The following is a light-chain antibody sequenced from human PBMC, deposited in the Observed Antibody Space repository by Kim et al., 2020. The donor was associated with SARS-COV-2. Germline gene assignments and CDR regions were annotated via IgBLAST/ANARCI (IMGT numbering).Light chain of an antibody. J-gene: IGLJ2*01. V-gene: IGLV1-44*01. CDR3: ASWNDGLSGPV. Sequence: GQRVTISCSGGRSDIGSTTVNWYQQLPEKSPRLIIYSNDKRPSGVPGRFSGSRSGTSASLAISGLQSDDEADYFCASWNDGLSGPVFGGGTQLTVL. CDR1: RSDIGSTT. CDR2: SND.